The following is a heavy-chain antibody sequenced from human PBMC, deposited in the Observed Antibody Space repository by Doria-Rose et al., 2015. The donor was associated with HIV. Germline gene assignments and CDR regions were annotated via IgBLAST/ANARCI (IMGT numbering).Heavy chain of an antibody. V-gene: IGHV3-33*01. CDR3: ARGQWLAPFDY. Sequence: APGKGLGWVALIWYDGSNKYYADSVKGRFTISRDNSKNTLYLQINSLRAEDTAVYYCARGQWLAPFDYWGQGTLVTVSS. CDR2: IWYDGSNK. J-gene: IGHJ4*02. D-gene: IGHD6-19*01.